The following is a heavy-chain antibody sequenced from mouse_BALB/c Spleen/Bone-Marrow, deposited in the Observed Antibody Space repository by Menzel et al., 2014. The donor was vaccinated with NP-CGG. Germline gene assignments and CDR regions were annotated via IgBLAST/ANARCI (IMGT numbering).Heavy chain of an antibody. CDR1: GFNIKDTY. D-gene: IGHD4-1*01. Sequence: EVKLQESGAELVKPGASVELSCTASGFNIKDTYMHWVKQRPEQGLEWIGRIDPANGNTKYDPKFQGKATITADTSSNTAYLQLSSLTSEDTAVYYCARWDLGRAWFAYWGQGTLVTGSA. CDR2: IDPANGNT. V-gene: IGHV14-3*02. J-gene: IGHJ3*01. CDR3: ARWDLGRAWFAY.